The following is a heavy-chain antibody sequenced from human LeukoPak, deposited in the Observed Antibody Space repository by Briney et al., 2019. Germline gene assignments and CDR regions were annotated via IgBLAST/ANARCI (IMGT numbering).Heavy chain of an antibody. CDR1: GGSISSYY. CDR2: IYYSGST. D-gene: IGHD6-13*01. CDR3: AARGAAAGKSDY. Sequence: PSETLSLTCTVSGGSISSYYWSWIGHPPGKGLEWIGYIYYSGSTNYNPSLKSRVTISVDTSKNQFSLKLSSVTAADTAVYYCAARGAAAGKSDYWGQGTLVTVSS. J-gene: IGHJ4*02. V-gene: IGHV4-59*01.